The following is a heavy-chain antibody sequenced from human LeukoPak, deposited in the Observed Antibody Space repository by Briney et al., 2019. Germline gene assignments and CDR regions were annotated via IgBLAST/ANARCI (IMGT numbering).Heavy chain of an antibody. J-gene: IGHJ5*02. CDR3: VRVLSGSWDWFDP. D-gene: IGHD3-22*01. CDR2: INPDGSTT. Sequence: PGESLRLSCAASGFTFSRYWIHCVRQAPGKGLEWVSRINPDGSTTTYADSVKGRFTISRDNAKNTVYLQMNSLRAEDTALYHCVRVLSGSWDWFDPWGQGTLVTVSS. V-gene: IGHV3-74*01. CDR1: GFTFSRYW.